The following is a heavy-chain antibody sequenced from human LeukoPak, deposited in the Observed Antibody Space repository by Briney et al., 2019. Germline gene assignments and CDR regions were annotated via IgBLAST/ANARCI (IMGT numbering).Heavy chain of an antibody. CDR3: ARRVAVPGSYYFDY. V-gene: IGHV4-59*08. Sequence: PSETLSLTCTVSGGSISSYYWTWIRQPPGKGLEWIGFIYYSGATKYSPSLESRVTISLDTSNNQFSLRLNSVTAADTAVHYCARRVAVPGSYYFDYWSQGTLVTVSS. J-gene: IGHJ4*02. CDR1: GGSISSYY. D-gene: IGHD2-15*01. CDR2: IYYSGAT.